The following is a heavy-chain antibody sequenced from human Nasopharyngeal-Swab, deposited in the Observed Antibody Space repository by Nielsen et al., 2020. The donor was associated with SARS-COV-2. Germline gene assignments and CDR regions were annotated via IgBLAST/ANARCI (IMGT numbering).Heavy chain of an antibody. CDR2: INAGNGNT. CDR3: ARVVYYYDSSGYYSDY. D-gene: IGHD3-22*01. Sequence: WVRQAPGQSLEWMGWINAGNGNTKYSQKFQGRVTITRDTSASTAYMELSSLRSEDTAVYYCARVVYYYDSSGYYSDYWGQGTLVTVSS. V-gene: IGHV1-3*01. J-gene: IGHJ4*02.